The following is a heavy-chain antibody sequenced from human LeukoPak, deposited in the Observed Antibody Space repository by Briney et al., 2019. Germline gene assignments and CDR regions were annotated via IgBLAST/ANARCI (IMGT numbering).Heavy chain of an antibody. Sequence: PGGSLRLSXAASGFTFSSYAMSWLCHAPGKGLEWVSAISGSGGSTYYADSVKGPFTISRDNSKNTLYLQMNSLRAEDTAVYYCAKGDIVMVVAATDYWGQGTLVTVSS. V-gene: IGHV3-23*01. CDR3: AKGDIVMVVAATDY. CDR2: ISGSGGST. D-gene: IGHD2-15*01. CDR1: GFTFSSYA. J-gene: IGHJ4*02.